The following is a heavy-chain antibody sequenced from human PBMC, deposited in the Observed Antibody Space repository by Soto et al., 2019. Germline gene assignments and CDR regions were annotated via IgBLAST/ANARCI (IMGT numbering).Heavy chain of an antibody. D-gene: IGHD6-19*01. CDR2: ISYDGSNK. J-gene: IGHJ4*02. CDR3: AKDPGSGRSYYFDY. Sequence: LRLSCAASGFTFSSYGMHWVRQAPGKGLEWVAVISYDGSNKYYADSVKGRFTISRDNSKNTLYLQMNSLRAEDTAVYYCAKDPGSGRSYYFDYWGQGTLVTVSS. CDR1: GFTFSSYG. V-gene: IGHV3-30*18.